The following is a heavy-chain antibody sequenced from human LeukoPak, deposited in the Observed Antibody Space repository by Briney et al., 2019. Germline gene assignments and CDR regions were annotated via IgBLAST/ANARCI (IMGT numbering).Heavy chain of an antibody. Sequence: GASVKVSCKASGYTFTSYDINWVRQATGQGLEWMGWMNPNSGNTGYAQKFQGRVTMTRYTSISTAYMELSSLRSEGTAVYYCARSSTIFGVVIMNYWGQGTLVTVSS. D-gene: IGHD3-3*01. CDR1: GYTFTSYD. J-gene: IGHJ4*02. CDR2: MNPNSGNT. V-gene: IGHV1-8*01. CDR3: ARSSTIFGVVIMNY.